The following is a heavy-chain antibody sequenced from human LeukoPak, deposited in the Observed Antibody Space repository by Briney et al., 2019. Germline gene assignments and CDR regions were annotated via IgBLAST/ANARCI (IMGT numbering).Heavy chain of an antibody. V-gene: IGHV3-74*01. CDR3: ARDLDNDGYSYFDY. Sequence: PGGSLRLSCAASGFTFSSSWMHWVRQAPGKELVRVSRIRGDGSSIIHADSVKGRFTISRDNAKNTLYLQMNSLRAEDTAVYYCARDLDNDGYSYFDYWGQGSLVTISS. CDR2: IRGDGSSI. D-gene: IGHD2-21*01. CDR1: GFTFSSSW. J-gene: IGHJ4*02.